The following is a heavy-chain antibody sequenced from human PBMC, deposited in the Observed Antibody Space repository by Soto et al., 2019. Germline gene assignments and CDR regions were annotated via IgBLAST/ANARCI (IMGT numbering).Heavy chain of an antibody. J-gene: IGHJ6*02. D-gene: IGHD3-10*01. CDR2: IKQDGSEK. CDR1: GFTFSNFW. V-gene: IGHV3-7*04. Sequence: GGSLRLSCAASGFTFSNFWMSWVRQAPGKGLEWVANIKQDGSEKYYVDSVKGRFTISRDNAKNSLYLQMNSLRAEDTAVYYCARESYYGSGGNIRYYYHGMDVWGQGTTVTVSS. CDR3: ARESYYGSGGNIRYYYHGMDV.